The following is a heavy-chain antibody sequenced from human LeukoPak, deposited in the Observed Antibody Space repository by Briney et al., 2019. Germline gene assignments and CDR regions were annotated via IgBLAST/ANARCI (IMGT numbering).Heavy chain of an antibody. V-gene: IGHV3-64D*09. CDR1: GFTFSSYA. Sequence: GGSLRLSCSASGFTFSSYAMHWVRQAPGKGLEYVSAISSNGGSTYYADSVKGRFTISRDNSKNTLYLQMSSLRAEDTAVYYCVKGVGGPGTYYYYYGMDVWGQGTTVTVSS. CDR3: VKGVGGPGTYYYYYGMDV. CDR2: ISSNGGST. J-gene: IGHJ6*02. D-gene: IGHD3-10*01.